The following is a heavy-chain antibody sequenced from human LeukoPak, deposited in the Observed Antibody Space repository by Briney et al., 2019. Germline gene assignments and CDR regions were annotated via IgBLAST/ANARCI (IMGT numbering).Heavy chain of an antibody. CDR1: GFTFSSYG. D-gene: IGHD3-16*01. V-gene: IGHV3-33*01. J-gene: IGHJ4*02. CDR3: ARDMGLYYDYVWGSLGY. Sequence: PGRSLRLSCAASGFTFSSYGMHWVRQAPGKGLEWVAVIWYDGSNKYYADSVKGRFTISRDNSKNTLYLQMNSLRAEDTAVYYCARDMGLYYDYVWGSLGYWGQGTLVTVSS. CDR2: IWYDGSNK.